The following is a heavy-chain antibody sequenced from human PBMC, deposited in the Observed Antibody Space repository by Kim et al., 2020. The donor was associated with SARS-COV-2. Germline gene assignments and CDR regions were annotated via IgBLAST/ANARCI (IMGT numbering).Heavy chain of an antibody. Sequence: SETLSLTCTVSGGSISSSSYYWGWIRQPPGKGLEWIGSIYYSGSTYYNPSLKSRVTISVDTSKNQFSLKLSSVTAADTAVYYCARGYYGSGSYYRFHAFDIWGQGTMVTVSS. CDR2: IYYSGST. CDR3: ARGYYGSGSYYRFHAFDI. CDR1: GGSISSSSYY. J-gene: IGHJ3*02. D-gene: IGHD3-10*01. V-gene: IGHV4-39*01.